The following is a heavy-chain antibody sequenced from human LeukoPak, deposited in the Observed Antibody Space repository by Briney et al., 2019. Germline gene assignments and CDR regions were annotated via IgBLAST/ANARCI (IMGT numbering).Heavy chain of an antibody. CDR2: IRYNGGA. CDR3: AREVIARADSDAFDI. V-gene: IGHV4-30-4*01. Sequence: PSQTLSLTCNVSGGSITSNNYFWSWIGQPPGEGLEWIGYIRYNGGAYYNPSLQSRATMSVDTSKNQFSLRLSSVTAPDTAIYYCAREVIARADSDAFDIWGQGTMVTVS. CDR1: GGSITSNNYF. J-gene: IGHJ3*02. D-gene: IGHD2-21*01.